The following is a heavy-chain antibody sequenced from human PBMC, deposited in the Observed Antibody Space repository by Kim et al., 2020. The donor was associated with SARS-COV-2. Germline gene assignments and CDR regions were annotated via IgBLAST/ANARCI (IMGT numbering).Heavy chain of an antibody. CDR3: AKVITIFGGGVDI. CDR1: GFTFSSYA. V-gene: IGHV3-23*01. J-gene: IGHJ6*02. CDR2: ISGSGSST. D-gene: IGHD3-3*01. Sequence: GGSLRLSCAVSGFTFSSYAMNWVRQAPGKGLEWVSGISGSGSSTYHADSVKGRFTISRDNSKKTLFLQMNSLRAEDTAVYYCAKVITIFGGGVDIWGQGT.